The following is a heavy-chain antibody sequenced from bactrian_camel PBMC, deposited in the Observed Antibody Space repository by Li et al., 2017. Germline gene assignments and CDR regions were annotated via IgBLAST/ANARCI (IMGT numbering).Heavy chain of an antibody. CDR3: ATADRSVYCGTWNDYNN. CDR2: IDTDGTT. V-gene: IGHV3S53*01. Sequence: HVQLVESGGGSVQTGGSLRLACSGSGYTGRTSCMGWLRQAPGKEREGVATIDTDGTTDYADSVKGRFTISQDNAKKTVYLQMDSLRPEDTAMYYCATADRSVYCGTWNDYNNWGQGTQVTVS. CDR1: GYTGRTSC. J-gene: IGHJ4*01. D-gene: IGHD2*01.